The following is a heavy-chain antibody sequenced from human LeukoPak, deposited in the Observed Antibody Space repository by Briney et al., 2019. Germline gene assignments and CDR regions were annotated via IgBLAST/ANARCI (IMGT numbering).Heavy chain of an antibody. CDR1: GFTFITYG. J-gene: IGHJ4*02. CDR2: VSASGDTK. Sequence: GGSLRLSCVASGFTFITYGMMWVRQAPGKGLEWVSTVSASGDTKHHADSVKGRFTISRDNSKNTLYLQMNSLRADDAAIYYCAKDPSTLTLTDDYWGQGTLVTVSS. CDR3: AKDPSTLTLTDDY. V-gene: IGHV3-23*01.